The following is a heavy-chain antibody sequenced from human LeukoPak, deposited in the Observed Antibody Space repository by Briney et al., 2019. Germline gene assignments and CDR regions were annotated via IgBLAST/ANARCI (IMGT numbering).Heavy chain of an antibody. V-gene: IGHV4-39*01. J-gene: IGHJ4*02. D-gene: IGHD6-19*01. Sequence: SETLSLTCTVSGGSISSSSYYWGWIRQPPGKGLEWIGSMYYSGSTYSNPSLKSRVAISVDTPKNQSSLKLGSVTAADTAVYYCARHVSGWYRGVDYWGQGTLVTVSS. CDR2: MYYSGST. CDR1: GGSISSSSYY. CDR3: ARHVSGWYRGVDY.